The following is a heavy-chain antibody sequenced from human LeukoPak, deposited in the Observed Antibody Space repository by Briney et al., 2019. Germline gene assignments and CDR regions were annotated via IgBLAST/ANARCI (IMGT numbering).Heavy chain of an antibody. CDR3: VRDYSNFVQGD. Sequence: LETLSLTCTVSGDSISSSHYYWGWIRQSPGTGLEWIGSIYSGGETHYNPSLNSRVTIFLDTSKNRFSLNLISVTATDTAVYYCVRDYSNFVQGDWGQGTLVTVSS. V-gene: IGHV4-39*02. D-gene: IGHD4-11*01. CDR1: GDSISSSHYY. CDR2: IYSGGET. J-gene: IGHJ4*02.